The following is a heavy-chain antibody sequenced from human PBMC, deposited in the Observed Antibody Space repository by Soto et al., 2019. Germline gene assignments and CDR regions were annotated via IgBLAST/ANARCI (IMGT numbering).Heavy chain of an antibody. CDR2: IFYSGTT. Sequence: SETLSLTCTVSGGSISSSSYYWGWIRQPPGKGLEWIGSIFYSGTTYYNPSLKSRVTISVDTSKNQFSLKLSSVTAADTAVYYCARERPDGSRLDPWGQGTLVTVSS. D-gene: IGHD6-13*01. V-gene: IGHV4-39*07. J-gene: IGHJ5*02. CDR1: GGSISSSSYY. CDR3: ARERPDGSRLDP.